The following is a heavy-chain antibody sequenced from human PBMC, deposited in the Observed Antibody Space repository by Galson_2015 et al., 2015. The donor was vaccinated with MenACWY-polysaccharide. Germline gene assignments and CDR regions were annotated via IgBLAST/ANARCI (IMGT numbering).Heavy chain of an antibody. J-gene: IGHJ3*02. Sequence: SETLSLTCSVSGGSMSSYYWGWIRQFPGKGLEWIGYMHPSGRGNYNPSLKSRVSVSVDTSKKQFSLKVNSVTAADTAVYYCVAELYQVPFDMWGQGTMVTVSS. D-gene: IGHD2-2*01. CDR3: VAELYQVPFDM. V-gene: IGHV4-59*01. CDR1: GGSMSSYY. CDR2: MHPSGRG.